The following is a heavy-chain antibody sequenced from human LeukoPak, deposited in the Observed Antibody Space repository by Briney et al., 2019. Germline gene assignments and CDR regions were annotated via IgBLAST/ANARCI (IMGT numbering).Heavy chain of an antibody. V-gene: IGHV3-7*05. D-gene: IGHD4/OR15-4a*01. CDR3: ARGARVPALFDY. Sequence: GGSLRLSCAASGFTFSTFWMSWVRQAPGKGLEWVASINQDGSEKYYVDSVKGRFTISRDNAKNSLSLQMNSLSAEDTAVYYCARGARVPALFDYWGQGTLVTVSS. CDR2: INQDGSEK. J-gene: IGHJ4*02. CDR1: GFTFSTFW.